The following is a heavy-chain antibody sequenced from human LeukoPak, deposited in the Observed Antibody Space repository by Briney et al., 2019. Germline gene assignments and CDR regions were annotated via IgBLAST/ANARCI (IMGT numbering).Heavy chain of an antibody. D-gene: IGHD6-6*01. J-gene: IGHJ4*02. CDR2: ISSDGSNK. CDR3: ARDRSIASDY. CDR1: GFTFSSYG. Sequence: PGRSLRLSCAASGFTFSSYGMHWVRQAPGKGLEGVAVISSDGSNKYYADSVKGRFTISRDNSKKTLNLQMNSLRAEDTAVYYCARDRSIASDYWGQGTLVTVSS. V-gene: IGHV3-30*03.